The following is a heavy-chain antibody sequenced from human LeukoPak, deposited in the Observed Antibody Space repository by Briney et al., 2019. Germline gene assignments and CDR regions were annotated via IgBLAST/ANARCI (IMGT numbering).Heavy chain of an antibody. CDR1: GGSFSGYY. J-gene: IGHJ6*02. D-gene: IGHD5-18*01. CDR2: INHSGST. V-gene: IGHV4-34*01. Sequence: SETPSLTCAVYGGSFSGYYWSWIRQPPGKGLEWIGEINHSGSTNYNPSLKSRVTISVDTSKNQFSLKLSSVTAADTAVYYCARGGRQLWPYYYYYYGMDVWGQGTTVTVSS. CDR3: ARGGRQLWPYYYYYYGMDV.